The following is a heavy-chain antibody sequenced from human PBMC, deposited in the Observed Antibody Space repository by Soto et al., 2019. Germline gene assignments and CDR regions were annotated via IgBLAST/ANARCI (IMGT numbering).Heavy chain of an antibody. D-gene: IGHD5-12*01. Sequence: PSETLSLTCTVSGGSISSGDYYWSWIRQPPGKGLEWIGYIYYSGSTYYNPSLKSRVTISVDTSKNQFSLKLSSVTAADTAVYYCAREGGRGYSGYDLNYFDYCGQGTMVTVYS. CDR3: AREGGRGYSGYDLNYFDY. V-gene: IGHV4-30-4*01. J-gene: IGHJ4*02. CDR1: GGSISSGDYY. CDR2: IYYSGST.